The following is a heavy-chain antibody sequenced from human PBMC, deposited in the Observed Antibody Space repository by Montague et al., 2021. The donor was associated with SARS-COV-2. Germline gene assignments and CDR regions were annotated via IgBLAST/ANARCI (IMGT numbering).Heavy chain of an antibody. CDR1: GDSVSSNSAA. CDR2: TYYRSKWYY. CDR3: ALAVAGRGGYDY. D-gene: IGHD6-19*01. V-gene: IGHV6-1*01. Sequence: CAISGDSVSSNSAAWNWIRQSPSRGLEWLGSTYYRSKWYYEYAVSLKSRITINPDTSKNQFSLQVKSMTPEDTAVYYCALAVAGRGGYDYWGQGTLVTVSS. J-gene: IGHJ4*02.